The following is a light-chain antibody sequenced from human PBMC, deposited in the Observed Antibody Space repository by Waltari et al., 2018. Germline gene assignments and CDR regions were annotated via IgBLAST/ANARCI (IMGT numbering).Light chain of an antibody. V-gene: IGKV1-39*01. CDR2: AAS. CDR1: QSVTTY. Sequence: DIQMTQSPSSLSASVGDTVTINCRASQSVTTYVNWYQQRPGTVPKLLISAASRLQHVVPSRFSGSGSGTDFTLTITGLQPEDFATYYCQQSSNTPQTFGPGTKV. J-gene: IGKJ3*01. CDR3: QQSSNTPQT.